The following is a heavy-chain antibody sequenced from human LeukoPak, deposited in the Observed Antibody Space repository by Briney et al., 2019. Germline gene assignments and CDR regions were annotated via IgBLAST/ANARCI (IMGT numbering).Heavy chain of an antibody. CDR2: INPNSDGT. CDR3: ARYSSSWLHYYYGMDV. V-gene: IGHV1-2*02. D-gene: IGHD6-13*01. CDR1: GYTFTGYY. Sequence: ASVKVSCKASGYTFTGYYMHWVRQAPGQGLEWMGWINPNSDGTNYAQKFQGRVTMTRDTSISTAYMELSRLRSDDTAVYYCARYSSSWLHYYYGMDVWGQGTTVTVSS. J-gene: IGHJ6*02.